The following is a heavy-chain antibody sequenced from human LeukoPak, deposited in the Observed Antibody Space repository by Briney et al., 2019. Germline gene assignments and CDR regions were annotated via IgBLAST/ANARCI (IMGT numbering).Heavy chain of an antibody. D-gene: IGHD3-22*01. Sequence: SETLSLTCAVYGGSFSGYYWSWIRQPPGKGLEWIGSIYYSGSAYYNPSLKSRVTISVDTSKNQFSLKLSSVTAADTAVYYCARHRRSSGYYGYWGQGTLVTVSS. CDR3: ARHRRSSGYYGY. J-gene: IGHJ4*02. CDR2: IYYSGSA. CDR1: GGSFSGYY. V-gene: IGHV4-34*01.